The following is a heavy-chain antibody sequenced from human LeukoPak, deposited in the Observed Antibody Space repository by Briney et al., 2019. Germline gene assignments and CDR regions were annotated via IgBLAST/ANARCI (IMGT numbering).Heavy chain of an antibody. CDR2: IYYSGST. J-gene: IGHJ5*02. CDR1: GGSISSGDYY. D-gene: IGHD3-10*01. Sequence: PSETLSLTCTVSGGSISSGDYYWSWIRQPPGKGLEWIGYIYYSGSTYYNPSLKSRVTISVDTSKNQFSLKLSSVTAADTAVYYCARASYGSGSYQPFDPWGQGTLDTVSS. V-gene: IGHV4-30-4*01. CDR3: ARASYGSGSYQPFDP.